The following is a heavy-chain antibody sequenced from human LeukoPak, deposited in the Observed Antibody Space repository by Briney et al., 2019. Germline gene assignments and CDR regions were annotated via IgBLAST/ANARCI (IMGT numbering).Heavy chain of an antibody. CDR3: AKDREDIVVVPAAEIDY. CDR1: GFTLSSYG. D-gene: IGHD2-2*01. V-gene: IGHV3-30*18. CDR2: ISYDGSNK. J-gene: IGHJ4*02. Sequence: GGSLRLSCAASGFTLSSYGMHWVRQAPGKGLEWVAVISYDGSNKYYADSVKGRFTISRDNSKNTLYLQMNSLRAEDTAVYYCAKDREDIVVVPAAEIDYWGQGTLVTVSS.